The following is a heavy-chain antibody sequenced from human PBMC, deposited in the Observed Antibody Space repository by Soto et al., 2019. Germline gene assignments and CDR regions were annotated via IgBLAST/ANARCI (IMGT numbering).Heavy chain of an antibody. J-gene: IGHJ4*02. V-gene: IGHV3-30*18. CDR3: AKGGRQWLVTSDFNY. CDR1: GFTFSDYA. Sequence: VQLVESGGGVVQPGRSLRLSCAASGFTFSDYAMHWVRQAPGKGLEWVAVVSHDGRNTHYADSVKGRFTISRDSSKNTVSLEMTSVRAEETAVYYCAKGGRQWLVTSDFNYCGQGALVTVSS. CDR2: VSHDGRNT. D-gene: IGHD6-19*01.